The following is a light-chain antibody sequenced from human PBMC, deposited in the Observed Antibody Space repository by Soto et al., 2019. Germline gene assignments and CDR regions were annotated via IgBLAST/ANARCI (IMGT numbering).Light chain of an antibody. CDR2: GVS. CDR1: QSVSSNC. CDR3: QQYGSSPRT. Sequence: EIVLTQSPGTLSLSPGDGATLSCRASQSVSSNCIAWYQQKPGQAPRLLIYGVSSRATGIPDRFSGSGSGTDFTLTVSRLAPEDFAVYYRQQYGSSPRTFGQGTKVDIK. V-gene: IGKV3-20*01. J-gene: IGKJ1*01.